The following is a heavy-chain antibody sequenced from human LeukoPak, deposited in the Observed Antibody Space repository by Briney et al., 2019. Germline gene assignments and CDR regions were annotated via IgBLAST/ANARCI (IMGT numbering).Heavy chain of an antibody. Sequence: SVKVSCKASGYTFTSYAISWVRQAPGQGLEWMGGIIPIFGTANYAQKFQGRVTITTDESTSTAYMELSSLRSEDTAVYYCAREREYQLLYGGGYFDLWGRGTLVTVSS. CDR1: GYTFTSYA. CDR2: IIPIFGTA. D-gene: IGHD2-2*02. V-gene: IGHV1-69*05. CDR3: AREREYQLLYGGGYFDL. J-gene: IGHJ2*01.